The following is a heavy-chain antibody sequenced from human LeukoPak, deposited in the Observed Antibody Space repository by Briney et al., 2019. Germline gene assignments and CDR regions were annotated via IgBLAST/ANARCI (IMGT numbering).Heavy chain of an antibody. Sequence: ASVKVSCKASGYTFSHYYIHWLRQAPGQGLEWMGIINPSGGSTTYAQKFQGRVTMNRDMSTSTVYMELISLRSEDTAVYYCARVHHYFDIAFDYWGQGTLVTVSS. CDR3: ARVHHYFDIAFDY. D-gene: IGHD3-22*01. V-gene: IGHV1-46*01. CDR1: GYTFSHYY. CDR2: INPSGGST. J-gene: IGHJ4*02.